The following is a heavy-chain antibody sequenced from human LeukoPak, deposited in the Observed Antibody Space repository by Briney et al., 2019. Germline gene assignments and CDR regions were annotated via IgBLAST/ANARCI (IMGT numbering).Heavy chain of an antibody. J-gene: IGHJ6*02. Sequence: ASVKVSCKASGGTFSSYAISWVRQAPGQGLEWMGRIIPILGIANYAQKFRGRVTITADKSTSTAYMELSSLRSEDTAVYYCARDALYGDLPYYYYGMDVWGQGTTVTVSS. CDR3: ARDALYGDLPYYYYGMDV. CDR1: GGTFSSYA. CDR2: IIPILGIA. V-gene: IGHV1-69*04. D-gene: IGHD4-17*01.